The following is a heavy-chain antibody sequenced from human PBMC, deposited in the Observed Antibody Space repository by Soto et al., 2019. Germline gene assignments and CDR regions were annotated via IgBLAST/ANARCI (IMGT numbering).Heavy chain of an antibody. V-gene: IGHV3-21*01. CDR3: ARDRSGGYFNWFDP. D-gene: IGHD3-9*01. CDR2: ISSSSSYI. CDR1: GFTFSSYS. J-gene: IGHJ5*02. Sequence: GGSLRLSCAASGFTFSSYSLNWVRQAPGKGLEWVSSISSSSSYIYYADSVKGRFTISRDNAKNSLYLQMNSLRAEDTAVYYCARDRSGGYFNWFDPWGQGTLVTVSS.